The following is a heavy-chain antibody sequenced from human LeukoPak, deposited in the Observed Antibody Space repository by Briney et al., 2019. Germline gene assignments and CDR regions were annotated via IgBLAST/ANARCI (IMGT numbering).Heavy chain of an antibody. CDR2: INAGNGNT. D-gene: IGHD1-20*01. Sequence: ASVKVSCKASGYTFTSYAMHWVRQAPGQRLEWMGWINAGNGNTKYSQKFQGRVTITRDTSASTAYMELSSLRSEDTAVYYCARSITGTTGPDYWGQGTLVTVSS. CDR3: ARSITGTTGPDY. CDR1: GYTFTSYA. V-gene: IGHV1-3*01. J-gene: IGHJ4*02.